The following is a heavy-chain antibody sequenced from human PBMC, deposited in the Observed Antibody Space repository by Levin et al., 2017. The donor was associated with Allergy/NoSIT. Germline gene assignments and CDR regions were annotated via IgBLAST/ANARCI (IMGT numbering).Heavy chain of an antibody. D-gene: IGHD6-13*01. CDR1: GFTVSSNY. V-gene: IGHV3-53*01. Sequence: PGGSLRLSCAASGFTVSSNYMSWVRQAPGKGLEWVSVIYSGGSTYYADSVKGRFTISRDNSKNTVYLQMNSLRAEDTAGYYCARDSEQQLVWGYWGQGTLVTVSS. CDR3: ARDSEQQLVWGY. CDR2: IYSGGST. J-gene: IGHJ4*02.